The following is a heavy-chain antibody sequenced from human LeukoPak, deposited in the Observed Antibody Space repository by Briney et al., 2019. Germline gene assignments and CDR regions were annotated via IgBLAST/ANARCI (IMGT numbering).Heavy chain of an antibody. D-gene: IGHD3-22*01. V-gene: IGHV1-18*01. Sequence: ASVKVSCKASGYTFTSYGISWVRQAPGQGLEWMGWISAYNGNTNYAQKLQGRVTMTTDTSTRPAYMELRGLRSDDTAVYYCARGVSSGPTRWFDPWGQGTLVTVSS. CDR1: GYTFTSYG. J-gene: IGHJ5*02. CDR3: ARGVSSGPTRWFDP. CDR2: ISAYNGNT.